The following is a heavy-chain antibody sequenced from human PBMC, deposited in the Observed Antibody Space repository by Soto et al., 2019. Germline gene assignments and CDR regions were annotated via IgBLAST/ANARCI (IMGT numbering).Heavy chain of an antibody. V-gene: IGHV3-30*18. Sequence: GGSLRLSCAASGFTFSSYCMHWVRQAPGKGLEWVAVISYDGSNKYYADSVKGRFTISRDNSKNTLYLQMNSLRAEDTAVYYCAKEGRYFDYYYYGMDVWGQGTTVTVSS. CDR2: ISYDGSNK. CDR3: AKEGRYFDYYYYGMDV. D-gene: IGHD3-9*01. J-gene: IGHJ6*02. CDR1: GFTFSSYC.